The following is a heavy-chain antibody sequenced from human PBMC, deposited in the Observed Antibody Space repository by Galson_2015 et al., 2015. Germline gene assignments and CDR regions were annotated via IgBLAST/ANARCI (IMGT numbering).Heavy chain of an antibody. CDR2: ITSTRDTK. CDR3: AKTTVAAGSSWYMDA. CDR1: AFAVSIYV. D-gene: IGHD4-23*01. J-gene: IGHJ6*03. Sequence: PLRLCCAASAFAVSIYVRNWIRPAPGTGLEWVSYITSTRDTKYHADSAKGRVTGSRDNAKNSLFLQMNSLRAEDTALYYCAKTTVAAGSSWYMDAWGKGTTVTVSS. V-gene: IGHV3-48*03.